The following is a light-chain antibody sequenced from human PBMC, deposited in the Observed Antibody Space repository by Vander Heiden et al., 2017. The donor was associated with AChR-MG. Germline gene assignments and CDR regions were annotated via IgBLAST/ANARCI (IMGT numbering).Light chain of an antibody. CDR2: RAS. J-gene: IGKJ4*01. CDR1: QSVSSN. CDR3: QQYKNWPPLT. V-gene: IGKV3-15*01. Sequence: EIVMTHSPATLSVSPGASATLSCRASQSVSSNLAWYQQKPGQAPRLLIYRASTRATGIPARVSGSGCGREFTLNISSLQSEDFAVYYCQQYKNWPPLTFGGGTKVEIK.